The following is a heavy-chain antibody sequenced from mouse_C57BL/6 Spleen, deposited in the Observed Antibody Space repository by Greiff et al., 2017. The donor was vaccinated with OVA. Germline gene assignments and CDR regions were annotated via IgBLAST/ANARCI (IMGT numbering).Heavy chain of an antibody. V-gene: IGHV1-78*01. CDR2: IYPRDGST. CDR1: GYTFTDHT. CDR3: ARDGYYEPYAMDY. Sequence: VQLQESDAELVKPGASVKISCKVSGYTFTDHTIHWMKQRPEQGLEWIGYIYPRDGSTKYNEKFKGKATLTADKSSSTAYMQLNSLTSEDSAVYFCARDGYYEPYAMDYWGQGTSVTVSS. D-gene: IGHD2-3*01. J-gene: IGHJ4*01.